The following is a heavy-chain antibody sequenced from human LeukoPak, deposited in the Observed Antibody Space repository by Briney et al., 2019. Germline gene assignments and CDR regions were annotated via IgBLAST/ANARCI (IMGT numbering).Heavy chain of an antibody. V-gene: IGHV3-66*01. CDR2: IYSGGST. CDR1: GFTFTSYA. J-gene: IGHJ5*02. Sequence: GGSLRLSCAASGFTFTSYAMNWVRQAPGKGLEWVSVIYSGGSTYYADSVKGRFTISRDNSKNTLYLQMNSLRAEDTAVYYCARVGYDSTWGQGTLVTASS. D-gene: IGHD3-22*01. CDR3: ARVGYDST.